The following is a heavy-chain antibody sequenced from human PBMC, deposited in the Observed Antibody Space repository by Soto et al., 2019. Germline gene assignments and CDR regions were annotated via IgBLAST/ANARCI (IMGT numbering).Heavy chain of an antibody. CDR3: ARVEPGMSGYCSGGSCCYFDC. CDR2: IIPIFGTA. J-gene: IGHJ4*02. D-gene: IGHD2-15*01. Sequence: ASVKVSCKASGGTFSSYATSWVRQAPGQGLEWMGGIIPIFGTANYAQKFQGRVTITADESTSTAYMELSSLRSEDTAVYYCARVEPGMSGYCSGGSCCYFDCWGKGTLVTVSS. V-gene: IGHV1-69*13. CDR1: GGTFSSYA.